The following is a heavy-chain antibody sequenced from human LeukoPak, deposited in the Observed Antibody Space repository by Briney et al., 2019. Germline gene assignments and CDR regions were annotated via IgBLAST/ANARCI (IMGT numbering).Heavy chain of an antibody. CDR2: IYSGGST. Sequence: GGSLRLSCAASGFTVSSNYMSWVRQAPGKGLEWVSVIYSGGSTYYADSVKGRFTISRDNSKNTLYLQMNSLRAEDTAVYYCAKVYYGSGSYYYYYYYMDVWGKGTTVTISS. J-gene: IGHJ6*03. CDR1: GFTVSSNY. CDR3: AKVYYGSGSYYYYYYYMDV. V-gene: IGHV3-66*01. D-gene: IGHD3-10*01.